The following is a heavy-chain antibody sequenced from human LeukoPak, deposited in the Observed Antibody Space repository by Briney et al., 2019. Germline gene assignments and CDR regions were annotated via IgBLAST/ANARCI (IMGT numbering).Heavy chain of an antibody. V-gene: IGHV5-51*01. J-gene: IGHJ4*02. CDR2: IYPGDSDT. CDR1: GYSFTNYW. D-gene: IGHD3-9*01. Sequence: GESLKISCKCSGYSFTNYWIGWVRQMPGKGLEWMGIIYPGDSDTRYSPSFQGHVTISADKSISTVYLQWSSLKASDTAMYYCARGPYDIHPYYFDYWGQGTLVTVSS. CDR3: ARGPYDIHPYYFDY.